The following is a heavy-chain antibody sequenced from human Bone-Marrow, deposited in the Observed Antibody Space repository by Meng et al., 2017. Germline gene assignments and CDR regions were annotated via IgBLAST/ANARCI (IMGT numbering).Heavy chain of an antibody. Sequence: VQLVESGGGVVQPVRFLRLAFATSGFVLSRYTMNWVRQVPGKGLQCVSAISGSGDRTSYADSVKGRFTISIDNSKNTLYVQMNSLRAEDTAVYYCAREGVSGLFDYWGQGTLVTVSS. J-gene: IGHJ4*02. CDR2: ISGSGDRT. D-gene: IGHD6-19*01. V-gene: IGHV3-23*04. CDR1: GFVLSRYT. CDR3: AREGVSGLFDY.